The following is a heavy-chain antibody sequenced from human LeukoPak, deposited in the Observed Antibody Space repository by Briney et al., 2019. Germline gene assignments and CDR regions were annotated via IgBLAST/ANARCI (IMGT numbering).Heavy chain of an antibody. CDR2: MNHSGST. CDR1: GGSFSGYY. CDR3: ARGHYCSSTSCYGFPFDY. J-gene: IGHJ4*02. D-gene: IGHD2-2*01. Sequence: SETLSLTCAVYGGSFSGYYWGWIRQPPGKGLEWIGEMNHSGSTNYNPSLKGRVTISVDTSKNQFSLKLSSVTAADTAVYYCARGHYCSSTSCYGFPFDYWGQGTLVTVSS. V-gene: IGHV4-34*01.